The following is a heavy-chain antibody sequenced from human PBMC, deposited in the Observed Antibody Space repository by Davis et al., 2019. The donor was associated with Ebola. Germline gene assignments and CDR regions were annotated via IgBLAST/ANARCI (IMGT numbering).Heavy chain of an antibody. V-gene: IGHV4-39*02. J-gene: IGHJ4*02. CDR3: ATDLLSQPRE. Sequence: PSETLSLTCTVSGGSISSSTYHWVWVRQPPGKGLEWIGSIYHTGATYYSPSLKSRVTMFVDTSKNQFSLNVYSVTASDTAIYYCATDLLSQPREWGQGTLVTVSS. CDR1: GGSISSSTYH. CDR2: IYHTGAT.